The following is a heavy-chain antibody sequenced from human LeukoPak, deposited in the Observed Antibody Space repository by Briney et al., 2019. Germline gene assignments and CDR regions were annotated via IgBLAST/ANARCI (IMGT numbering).Heavy chain of an antibody. CDR3: ARARGDSTSYYFDY. CDR1: GFIFSDYY. Sequence: GGSLRLSCEASGFIFSDYYMSWIRQAPGKGLEWVSYISSSSSHTNYADSVKGRFTISRDNAKNSLYLQMSSLRAEDMALYYCARARGDSTSYYFDYWGLGTLVTVSS. D-gene: IGHD2-21*02. J-gene: IGHJ4*02. CDR2: ISSSSSHT. V-gene: IGHV3-11*06.